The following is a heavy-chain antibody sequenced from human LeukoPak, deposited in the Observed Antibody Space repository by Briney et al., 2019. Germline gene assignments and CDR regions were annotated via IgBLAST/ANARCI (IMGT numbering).Heavy chain of an antibody. CDR3: AKDFVDGYVPSFFDY. CDR2: ISWNSGSI. D-gene: IGHD5-24*01. V-gene: IGHV3-9*01. Sequence: PGGSLRLSCAASGFTFDDYAMHWVRQAPGKGLEWVSVISWNSGSIGYADSVKGRITISRDNAKNSLYLQMNSQRAEDTALYYCAKDFVDGYVPSFFDYWGQGTLVTVSS. J-gene: IGHJ4*02. CDR1: GFTFDDYA.